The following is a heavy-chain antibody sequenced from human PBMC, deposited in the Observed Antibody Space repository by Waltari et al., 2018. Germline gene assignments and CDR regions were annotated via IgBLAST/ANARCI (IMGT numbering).Heavy chain of an antibody. CDR2: IFADGTT. Sequence: SGGGWVQPGGSLRPSGTASGATIDSNYMNWLRQAPGKGLEWISVIFADGTTHFADSVRGRFVISRDKSENTLYLQMNFVRADDSSVYYCTRGGHPNSWGQGTLVTVSS. D-gene: IGHD7-27*01. J-gene: IGHJ1*01. V-gene: IGHV3-66*02. CDR1: GATIDSNY. CDR3: TRGGHPNS.